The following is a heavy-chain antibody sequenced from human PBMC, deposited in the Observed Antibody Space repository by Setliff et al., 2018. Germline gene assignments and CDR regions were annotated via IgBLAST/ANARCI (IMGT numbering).Heavy chain of an antibody. V-gene: IGHV3-7*01. J-gene: IGHJ4*02. CDR3: VRDWASGDDH. Sequence: GSLRLSCAASGFTFSSYWMSWVRQAPGKGLEWVANIHQDGSERHYVDSVKGRFTISRDNAKNSLFLQMNILEVEDTAVYYCVRDWASGDDHWGRGTLVTVSS. CDR2: IHQDGSER. CDR1: GFTFSSYW. D-gene: IGHD3-10*01.